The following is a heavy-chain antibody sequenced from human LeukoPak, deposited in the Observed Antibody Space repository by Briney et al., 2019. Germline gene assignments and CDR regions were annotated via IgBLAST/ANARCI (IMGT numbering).Heavy chain of an antibody. CDR2: IYHSGST. J-gene: IGHJ4*02. D-gene: IGHD3-10*01. CDR1: GGSISSGGYS. CDR3: ARNYGSGSWFDY. V-gene: IGHV4-30-2*01. Sequence: SQTLSLTCAVSGGSISSGGYSWSWIRQPPGEGLEWIGYIYHSGSTYYNPSLKSRVTISVDRSKNQFSLKLSSVTAADTAVYYCARNYGSGSWFDYWGQGTLVTVSS.